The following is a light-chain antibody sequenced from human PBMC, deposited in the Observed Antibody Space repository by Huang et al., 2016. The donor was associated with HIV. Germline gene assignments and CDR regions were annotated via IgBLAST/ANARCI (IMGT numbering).Light chain of an antibody. CDR1: QSVSSN. J-gene: IGKJ3*01. V-gene: IGKV3-15*01. CDR2: VAC. CDR3: QQYNNWLFT. Sequence: EIVMTQSPATLSVSPGERATLSCRASQSVSSNLAWYQQKPGQAPRLLIYVACTRATGIPARFSGSGSGTEFTLTISSLQSEDFAVYYCQQYNNWLFTFGPGTKVDIK.